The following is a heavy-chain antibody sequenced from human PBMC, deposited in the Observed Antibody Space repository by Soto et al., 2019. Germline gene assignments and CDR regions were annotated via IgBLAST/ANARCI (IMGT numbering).Heavy chain of an antibody. V-gene: IGHV6-1*01. CDR3: AGTTPLPRYYMDV. J-gene: IGHJ6*03. CDR1: GDSVSSNSVA. D-gene: IGHD1-7*01. Sequence: SQTLSLTCAISGDSVSSNSVAWNWIRQSPSGGLEWLGRTYYRSRWYNDYAVSVRSRITINPDTSKNQFSLHLNSVTPEDTAVYYFAGTTPLPRYYMDVRGKGPSV. CDR2: TYYRSRWYN.